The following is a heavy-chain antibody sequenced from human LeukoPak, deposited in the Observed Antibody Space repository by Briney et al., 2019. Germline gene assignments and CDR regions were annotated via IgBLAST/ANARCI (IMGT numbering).Heavy chain of an antibody. V-gene: IGHV1-18*01. D-gene: IGHD5-12*01. J-gene: IGHJ6*02. CDR2: ISAYNGNT. Sequence: VASVKVSCKASGGTFSSYAISWVRQAPGQGLEWMGWISAYNGNTNYAQKLQGRVTMTTDTSTSTAYMELRSLRSDDTAVYYCARDWDIVAYYYYGMDVWGQGTTVTVSS. CDR3: ARDWDIVAYYYYGMDV. CDR1: GGTFSSYA.